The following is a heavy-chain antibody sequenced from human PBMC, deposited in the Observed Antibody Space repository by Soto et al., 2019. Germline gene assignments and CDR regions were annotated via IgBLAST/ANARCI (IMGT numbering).Heavy chain of an antibody. CDR3: ARDGYDGSGSPYPAY. J-gene: IGHJ4*02. D-gene: IGHD3-10*01. CDR2: IYYLGST. CDR1: GGSMSEYF. V-gene: IGHV4-59*01. Sequence: PSETLSLTCSVSGGSMSEYFWSWIRQSPGKGLEWIGYIYYLGSTDYNPSLKSRVTISVDTSKRQFSLRLTSVTAEDTDVYYCARDGYDGSGSPYPAYWGPGTQVTVS.